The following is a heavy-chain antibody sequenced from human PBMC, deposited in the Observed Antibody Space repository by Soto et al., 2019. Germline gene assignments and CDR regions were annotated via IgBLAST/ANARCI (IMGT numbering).Heavy chain of an antibody. D-gene: IGHD5-12*01. J-gene: IGHJ6*02. CDR1: GFTFSDYF. V-gene: IGHV3-11*01. CDR3: ARASATPNGWWGYGLDV. Sequence: QVQLVESGGGLVKPGGSLRLSCAASGFTFSDYFMTWLRQAPGKGLEWVSYISSSASSVIYYAHSVEGRFTISLDNAKNSLFLQMNSLRAEDTAVYHCARASATPNGWWGYGLDVWGQGTTVTVSS. CDR2: ISSSASSVI.